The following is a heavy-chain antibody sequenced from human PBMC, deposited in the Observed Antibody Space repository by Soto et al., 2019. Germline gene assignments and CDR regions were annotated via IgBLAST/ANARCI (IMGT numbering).Heavy chain of an antibody. CDR2: ISWNSGSI. V-gene: IGHV3-9*01. CDR1: GFTFDDYA. CDR3: AKIGGCSSSSVTGCYYYYYMDV. Sequence: PGGSLRLSCAASGFTFDDYAMHWVRQAPGKGLEWVSGISWNSGSIGYADSVKGRFTISRDNAKNSLYLQMNSLRAEDTALYYCAKIGGCSSSSVTGCYYYYYMDVWGKGTTVTVSS. D-gene: IGHD6-6*01. J-gene: IGHJ6*03.